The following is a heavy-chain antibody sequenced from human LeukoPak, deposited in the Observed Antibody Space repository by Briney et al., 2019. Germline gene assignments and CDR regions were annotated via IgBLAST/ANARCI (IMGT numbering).Heavy chain of an antibody. Sequence: GRSLRLSCAASGFTFSSYGMHWVRQAPGKGLEGVAVISYDGSNKYYGDSVKGRFTISRDNSKNTLYLQMNSLRAEDTAVYHCAEDGGDDYGDDRRFDYWGQGTLVTVSS. CDR2: ISYDGSNK. V-gene: IGHV3-30*18. CDR1: GFTFSSYG. D-gene: IGHD4-17*01. J-gene: IGHJ4*02. CDR3: AEDGGDDYGDDRRFDY.